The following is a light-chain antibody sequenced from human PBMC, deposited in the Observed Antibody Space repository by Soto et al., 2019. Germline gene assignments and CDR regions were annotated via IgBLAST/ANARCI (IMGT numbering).Light chain of an antibody. CDR3: QQYDNWPPYT. CDR2: GAS. Sequence: EMVLTQSPATLSVSPGERATLFCTASQSIRSNLAWYQQKSGQAPKLLIYGASTRAIGIPARFSGSGSGTEFTLTISRLQSEDFAVYYCQQYDNWPPYTFGQGTKLEIK. CDR1: QSIRSN. J-gene: IGKJ2*01. V-gene: IGKV3-15*01.